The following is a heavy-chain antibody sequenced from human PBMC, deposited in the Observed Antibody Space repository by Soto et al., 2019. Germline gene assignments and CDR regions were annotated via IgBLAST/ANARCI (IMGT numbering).Heavy chain of an antibody. D-gene: IGHD2-2*02. CDR1: GGSISSGGYY. CDR2: IYYSGST. Sequence: NPSETLSLTCTVSGGSISSGGYYWSWIRQHPGKGLEWIGYIYYSGSTYYNPSLKSRVTISVDTSKNQFSLKLSSVTAADTAVYYCARDLPYMDGMDVWGQGTPVTVSS. V-gene: IGHV4-31*03. CDR3: ARDLPYMDGMDV. J-gene: IGHJ6*02.